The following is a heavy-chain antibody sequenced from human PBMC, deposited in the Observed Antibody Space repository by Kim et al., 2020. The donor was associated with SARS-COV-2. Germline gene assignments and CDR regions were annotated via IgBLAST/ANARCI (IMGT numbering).Heavy chain of an antibody. CDR1: GFTFSSYS. CDR3: ARGVGSPGIYCSSTSCYSPRNWFDP. Sequence: GGSLRLSCAASGFTFSSYSMNWVRQAPGKGLEWVSSISSSSSYIYYADSVKGRFTISRDNAKNSLYLQMNSLRAEDTAVYYCARGVGSPGIYCSSTSCYSPRNWFDPWGQGTLVTVSS. J-gene: IGHJ5*02. V-gene: IGHV3-21*01. D-gene: IGHD2-2*01. CDR2: ISSSSSYI.